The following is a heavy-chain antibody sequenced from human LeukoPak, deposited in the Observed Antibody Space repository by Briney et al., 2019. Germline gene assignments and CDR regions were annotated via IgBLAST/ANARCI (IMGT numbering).Heavy chain of an antibody. CDR1: GFSFSSYA. V-gene: IGHV3-30-3*01. J-gene: IGHJ3*02. Sequence: GGSLRLSCAASGFSFSSYAIHWVRQAPGKGLEWVAVISYDGNNKYYADSVKGRFTISRDNSKNTLYLEMSSLSSEDKAVYYCARAQGRAFDIWGQGTMVTVSP. CDR3: ARAQGRAFDI. CDR2: ISYDGNNK.